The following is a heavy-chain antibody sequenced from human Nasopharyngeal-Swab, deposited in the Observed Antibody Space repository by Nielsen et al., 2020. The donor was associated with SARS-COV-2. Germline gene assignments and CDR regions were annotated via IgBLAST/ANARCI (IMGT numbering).Heavy chain of an antibody. D-gene: IGHD3-10*01. CDR2: TSAGTSST. CDR3: ARGYYGSGSYYEDWFDP. CDR1: GFTLSVYS. Sequence: GESLKISCAASGFTLSVYSVNWVRQAPGKGLEWVSDTSAGTSSTDYADSVKGRFTVSRDIVKNSLYLQLNSLRAEDTAVYYCARGYYGSGSYYEDWFDPWGQGTLVTVSS. V-gene: IGHV3-48*01. J-gene: IGHJ5*02.